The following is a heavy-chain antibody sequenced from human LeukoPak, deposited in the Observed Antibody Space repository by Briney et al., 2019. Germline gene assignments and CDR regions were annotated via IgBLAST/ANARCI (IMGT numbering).Heavy chain of an antibody. Sequence: GSSVKVSCKASGDTFSSYAISWVRQAPGQGLEWMGGIIPIFGTANYAQKFQGRVTITADKSTSTAYMELSSLRSEDTDVYYCAKSDGQTGFYYYYYYMDVWGKGTTVTVSS. CDR3: AKSDGQTGFYYYYYYMDV. CDR2: IIPIFGTA. CDR1: GDTFSSYA. D-gene: IGHD3-10*01. V-gene: IGHV1-69*06. J-gene: IGHJ6*03.